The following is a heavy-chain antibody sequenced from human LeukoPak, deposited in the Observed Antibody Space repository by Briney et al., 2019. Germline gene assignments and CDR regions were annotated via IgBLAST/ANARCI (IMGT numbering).Heavy chain of an antibody. CDR1: GGTFSSYA. V-gene: IGHV1-69*13. CDR3: ARAPYDILTGYYLYYFDY. Sequence: SVKVSCKASGGTFSSYAISWVRQAPGQGLEWMGGIIPIFGTANYAQKFHGRVTITADESTSTAYMELSSLRSEDTAVYYCARAPYDILTGYYLYYFDYWGQGTLVTVSS. CDR2: IIPIFGTA. D-gene: IGHD3-9*01. J-gene: IGHJ4*02.